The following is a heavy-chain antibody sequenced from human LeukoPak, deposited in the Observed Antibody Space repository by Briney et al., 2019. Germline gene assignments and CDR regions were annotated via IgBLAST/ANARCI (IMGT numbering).Heavy chain of an antibody. J-gene: IGHJ4*02. CDR2: INWNGDDT. D-gene: IGHD1-26*01. CDR1: GFAFSSYD. V-gene: IGHV3-20*04. CDR3: ARGITVGATAWHFDY. Sequence: GGSLRLSCAASGFAFSSYDMSWVRQTPGKGLEWVSGINWNGDDTTYADSLKGRFTISRDNAKNSLYLEMNSLRAEDTALYYCARGITVGATAWHFDYWGQGTLVSVSS.